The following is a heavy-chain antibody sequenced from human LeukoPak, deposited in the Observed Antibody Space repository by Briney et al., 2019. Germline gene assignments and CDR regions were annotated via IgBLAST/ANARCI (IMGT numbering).Heavy chain of an antibody. Sequence: PSETLSLTCTVSGGSISSSSYYWGWIRQPPGKGLEWIGSIYYSGSTYYNPSLKSRVTISVDTSKNQFSLQLNSVTPEDTAVYYCARARYYYDSSGYFDAFDIWGQGTMVTVSS. V-gene: IGHV4-39*01. J-gene: IGHJ3*02. CDR1: GGSISSSSYY. D-gene: IGHD3-22*01. CDR3: ARARYYYDSSGYFDAFDI. CDR2: IYYSGST.